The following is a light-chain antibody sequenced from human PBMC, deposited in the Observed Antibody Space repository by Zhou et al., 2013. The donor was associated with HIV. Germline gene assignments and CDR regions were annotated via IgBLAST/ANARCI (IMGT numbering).Light chain of an antibody. CDR2: KAV. CDR1: QSISSW. J-gene: IGKJ1*01. Sequence: DIQMTQSPSTLSASVGDRVTLTCRASQSISSWLAWYQQKPGKAPKLLIYKAVSLQSGIPSRFSGSGSGTEFTLTISSLQPDDFATYSCQQTYSFPWTFGQGTNVEIK. CDR3: QQTYSFPWT. V-gene: IGKV1-5*03.